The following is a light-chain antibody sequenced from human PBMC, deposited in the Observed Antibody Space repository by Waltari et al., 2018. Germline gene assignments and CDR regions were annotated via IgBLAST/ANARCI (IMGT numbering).Light chain of an antibody. J-gene: IGKJ4*01. CDR3: QQYATSART. Sequence: IVLVKSPDTLSLSPGDRATLSCRASQSVISNSLAGYQQRPGQAPRLLIYGASNRATGIPDRFSGSEYGTDFSLTITGLEPEDFAVFYCQQYATSARTFGGGTRVAIK. CDR1: QSVISNS. CDR2: GAS. V-gene: IGKV3-20*01.